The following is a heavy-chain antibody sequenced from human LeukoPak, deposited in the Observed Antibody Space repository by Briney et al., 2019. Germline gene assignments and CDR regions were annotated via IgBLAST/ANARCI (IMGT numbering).Heavy chain of an antibody. Sequence: GGSLRLSCAASGFSFSTYGMHWVRQAPGKGLEWVAMIWYDASGQHYADSVKGRFTISRDTSKNTLYLQMNSLRAEDTAVYFCARDSLYDDNGYYHYFDYWGRGTLVTVSS. D-gene: IGHD3-22*01. CDR3: ARDSLYDDNGYYHYFDY. CDR1: GFSFSTYG. CDR2: IWYDASGQ. J-gene: IGHJ4*02. V-gene: IGHV3-33*01.